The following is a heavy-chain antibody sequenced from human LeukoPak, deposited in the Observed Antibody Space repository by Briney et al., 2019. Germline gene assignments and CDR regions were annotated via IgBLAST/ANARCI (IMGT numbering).Heavy chain of an antibody. J-gene: IGHJ3*02. CDR2: INPNSGGT. Sequence: ASVKVSCKASGYTFTGYYMHWVRQAPGQGLEWMGWINPNSGGTNYAQKFQGRVTMTRDTSISTAYMELSSLRSEDTAVYYCAISGYSSNDAFDIWGQGTMVTVSS. V-gene: IGHV1-2*02. D-gene: IGHD6-13*01. CDR1: GYTFTGYY. CDR3: AISGYSSNDAFDI.